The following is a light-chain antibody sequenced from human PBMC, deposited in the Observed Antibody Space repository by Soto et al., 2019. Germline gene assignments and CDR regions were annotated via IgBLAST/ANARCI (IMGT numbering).Light chain of an antibody. CDR1: SSDVGAYDF. J-gene: IGLJ1*01. Sequence: QSDLTQPASVSGSPGQSITISCTGTSSDVGAYDFVSWYQQHPDKAPKLMIYEVRNRPSGVSNRFSGSKSVNTATLTISGLQAEDEADYYCSSYTTSSTRVFGTGTKVTVL. CDR2: EVR. V-gene: IGLV2-14*03. CDR3: SSYTTSSTRV.